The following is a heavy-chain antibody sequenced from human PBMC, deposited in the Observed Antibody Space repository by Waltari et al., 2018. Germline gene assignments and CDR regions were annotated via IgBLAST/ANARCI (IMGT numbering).Heavy chain of an antibody. CDR2: INPNSGGT. CDR3: ARDLYYDSSGGHHYFDY. D-gene: IGHD3-22*01. CDR1: GYTFTGYN. Sequence: QVQLVQSGAEVKKPGAAVKVSCKASGYTFTGYNMQWVHSAPGQGLEWMGRINPNSGGTNYSQKFQGRVTMTRDKSISTAYMELSRLRSDDTAVYYCARDLYYDSSGGHHYFDYWGQGTLVTVSS. J-gene: IGHJ4*02. V-gene: IGHV1-2*06.